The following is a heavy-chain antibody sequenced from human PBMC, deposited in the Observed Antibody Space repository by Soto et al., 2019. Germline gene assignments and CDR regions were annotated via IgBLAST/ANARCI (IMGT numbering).Heavy chain of an antibody. Sequence: QVQLVQSGAEEKKPGASVKVSCKASGYTFTSYAMHWVRQAPGQRLERMGWINAGNGNTKYSQKFQGRVTITRDTSASTAYMELSSLRSEDTAVYYCARASIAAAGTYFDYWGQGTLVTVSS. V-gene: IGHV1-3*05. J-gene: IGHJ4*02. CDR2: INAGNGNT. CDR3: ARASIAAAGTYFDY. D-gene: IGHD6-13*01. CDR1: GYTFTSYA.